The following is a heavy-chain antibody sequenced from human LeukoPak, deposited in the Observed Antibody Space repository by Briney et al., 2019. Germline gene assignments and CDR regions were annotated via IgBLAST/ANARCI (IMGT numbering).Heavy chain of an antibody. D-gene: IGHD2-2*02. CDR2: ISGSAGST. V-gene: IGHV3-23*01. J-gene: IGHJ4*02. CDR1: GFTFSNYA. CDR3: SRGRYCSSTSCYIDY. Sequence: GGSLRLSCATSGFTFSNYAMGWVRQAPGKGLEWVSGISGSAGSTYYADSVKGRFIISRDNTKNTLYLQMNSLRAEDTAVYYCSRGRYCSSTSCYIDYWGQGTLVTVAS.